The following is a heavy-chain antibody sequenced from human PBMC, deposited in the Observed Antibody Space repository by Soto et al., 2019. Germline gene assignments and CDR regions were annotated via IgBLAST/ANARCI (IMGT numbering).Heavy chain of an antibody. D-gene: IGHD2-2*01. Sequence: QVQLVQSGAEVKKPGSSVKVSCKASGGTFSNYAITWVRQAPGQGLEWMGGIIPFFVTANYAQKFQGRVTITAYESTGTAYMELSSLTSEDTAVYFCARETAGVTAAMRGGYYYGMDVWGQGTTVTVSS. J-gene: IGHJ6*02. V-gene: IGHV1-69*12. CDR3: ARETAGVTAAMRGGYYYGMDV. CDR2: IIPFFVTA. CDR1: GGTFSNYA.